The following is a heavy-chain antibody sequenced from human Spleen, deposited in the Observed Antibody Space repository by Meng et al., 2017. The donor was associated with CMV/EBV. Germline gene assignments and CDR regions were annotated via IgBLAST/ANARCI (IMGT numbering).Heavy chain of an antibody. CDR3: ARVKDSGSLRFDY. D-gene: IGHD1-26*01. CDR2: VIPIFGTV. V-gene: IGHV1-69*05. Sequence: KASGDIHKRYAVTWVRQAPGQGREWMGGVIPIFGTVRYAQKFQGRVTITTDESTSTAYMELNSLRSADTAVYYCARVKDSGSLRFDYWGQGTLVTVSS. CDR1: GDIHKRYA. J-gene: IGHJ4*02.